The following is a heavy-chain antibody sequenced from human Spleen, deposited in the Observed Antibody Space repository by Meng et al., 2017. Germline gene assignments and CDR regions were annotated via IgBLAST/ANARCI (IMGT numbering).Heavy chain of an antibody. J-gene: IGHJ4*02. CDR2: INPKSGDT. Sequence: QVQLVQSGAEVMKPGSSVKVSCKPSGYNSPDYYIHWVRRAPGQGLEWMGRINPKSGDTHYAQKFQARVTMTGDTSISTAYMELSGLRSDDTAMYYCARGDPWVGLIDHWGQGTLVTVSS. D-gene: IGHD1-26*01. CDR3: ARGDPWVGLIDH. V-gene: IGHV1-2*06. CDR1: GYNSPDYY.